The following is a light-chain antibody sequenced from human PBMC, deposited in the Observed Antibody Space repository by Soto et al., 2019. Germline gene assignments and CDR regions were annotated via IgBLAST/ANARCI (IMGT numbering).Light chain of an antibody. CDR2: GAS. CDR1: QSVTSTY. Sequence: LSLYQGERATLSCRASQSVTSTYLAWYQQKPGQAPRLLIYGASSRAIGIPDRFSGSVSGSDFILTINRLEPEDFAVYYCQQDGSSHTFGQRRLLEIK. V-gene: IGKV3-20*01. CDR3: QQDGSSHT. J-gene: IGKJ5*01.